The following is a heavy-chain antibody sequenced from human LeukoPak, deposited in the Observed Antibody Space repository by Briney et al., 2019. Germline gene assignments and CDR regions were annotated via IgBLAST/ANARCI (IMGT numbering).Heavy chain of an antibody. V-gene: IGHV3-66*04. J-gene: IGHJ4*02. CDR2: VYSGGST. D-gene: IGHD4-17*01. Sequence: GGSLRLSCAVSGFTVSSNYMSWVRQAPGKGLEWVSIVYSGGSTYYADSVKGRFTISRDNSKNTLYLQMNSLRAEDTAVYYCARRGYGDYAPFDYWGQGTLVTVSS. CDR1: GFTVSSNY. CDR3: ARRGYGDYAPFDY.